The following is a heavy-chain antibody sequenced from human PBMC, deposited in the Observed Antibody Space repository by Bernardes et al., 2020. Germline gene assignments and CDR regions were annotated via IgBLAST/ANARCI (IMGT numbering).Heavy chain of an antibody. Sequence: SETLSLTCTVSGGSISSSSYYWGWIRQPKGKGLEWIGSIYYSGSTYYNPSLKSRVTISVDTSKNQFSLKLSSVTAADTAVYYCARHGSGTIFGVVVSNWYFDLWGRGTLVTVSS. CDR2: IYYSGST. D-gene: IGHD3-3*01. CDR1: GGSISSSSYY. CDR3: ARHGSGTIFGVVVSNWYFDL. V-gene: IGHV4-39*01. J-gene: IGHJ2*01.